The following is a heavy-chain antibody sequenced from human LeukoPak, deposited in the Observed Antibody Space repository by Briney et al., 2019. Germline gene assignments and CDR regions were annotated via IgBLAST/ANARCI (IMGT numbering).Heavy chain of an antibody. Sequence: PGGSLRLSCAASGFTFSSYGMHWVRQAPGKGLEWVAVIWYDGSNKYYADSVRGRFTISRDNSKNTLYLQMNSLRAEDTAVYYCARGHYDFWSGYYDAFDIWGQGTMVTVSS. V-gene: IGHV3-33*01. J-gene: IGHJ3*02. CDR1: GFTFSSYG. CDR2: IWYDGSNK. CDR3: ARGHYDFWSGYYDAFDI. D-gene: IGHD3-3*01.